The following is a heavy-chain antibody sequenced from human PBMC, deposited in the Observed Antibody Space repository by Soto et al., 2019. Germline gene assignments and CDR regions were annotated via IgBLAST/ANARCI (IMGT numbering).Heavy chain of an antibody. CDR2: IYSNGIT. Sequence: SETLSLTCTVSGGSLSNYNWNWIRQSAGKGLEWIGRIYSNGITYFNPSLKSRATLSLDMFNHQISLKVTSVTAADTAMYYCARDRTYQLSGDDALDIWSLGTMVT. CDR1: GGSLSNYN. V-gene: IGHV4-4*07. D-gene: IGHD2-2*01. CDR3: ARDRTYQLSGDDALDI. J-gene: IGHJ3*02.